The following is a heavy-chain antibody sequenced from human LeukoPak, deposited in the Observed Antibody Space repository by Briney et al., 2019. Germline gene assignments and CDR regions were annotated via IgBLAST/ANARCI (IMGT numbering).Heavy chain of an antibody. CDR3: ARDLTYSSSIVEGFDV. CDR1: GYTFTGYY. Sequence: ALVKVSCKASGYTFTGYYMHWVRQAPGQGLEWMGWINPNSGGTNYAQKFQGRVTVTRDTSISTAYMDLSRLRSDDTAVYYCARDLTYSSSIVEGFDVWGQGTMVTVSS. CDR2: INPNSGGT. V-gene: IGHV1-2*02. D-gene: IGHD6-6*01. J-gene: IGHJ3*01.